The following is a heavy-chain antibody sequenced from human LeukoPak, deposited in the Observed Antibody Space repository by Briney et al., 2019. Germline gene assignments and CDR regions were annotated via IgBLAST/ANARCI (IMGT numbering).Heavy chain of an antibody. J-gene: IGHJ4*02. V-gene: IGHV1-2*06. CDR2: INPKTGGT. CDR1: GYIFTDYY. CDR3: SRDLASTPRWEFDY. D-gene: IGHD1-26*01. Sequence: ASAKVSFKASGYIFTDYYIHWVREAPAQGRDWMGRINPKTGGTDNAQEVQGRVTMTRDTSITTVYMELSSLRCDDTAVYYCSRDLASTPRWEFDYWGQGTPVTVSP.